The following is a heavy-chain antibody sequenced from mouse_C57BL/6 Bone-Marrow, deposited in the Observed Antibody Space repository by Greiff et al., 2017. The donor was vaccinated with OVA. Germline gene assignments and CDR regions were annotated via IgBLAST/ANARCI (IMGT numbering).Heavy chain of an antibody. J-gene: IGHJ3*01. D-gene: IGHD2-12*01. V-gene: IGHV5-15*01. CDR2: ISNLAYSI. CDR1: GFTFSDYG. CDR3: ARLRLGAWLAY. Sequence: EVHLVESGGGLVQPGGSLKLSCAASGFTFSDYGMAWVRQAPRKGPEWVAFISNLAYSIYSADTVTVRFTISGENAKNTLYLDMSSLRSEVTAMYYCARLRLGAWLAYWGQGTLVTVSA.